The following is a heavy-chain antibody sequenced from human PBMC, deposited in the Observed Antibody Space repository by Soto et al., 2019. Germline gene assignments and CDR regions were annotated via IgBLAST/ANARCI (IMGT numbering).Heavy chain of an antibody. CDR3: AKEIFAAAYAATSAFDL. J-gene: IGHJ4*02. V-gene: IGHV3-23*01. Sequence: GGSLRLSCAASGFTFSSHAMGWLRQDPGTGPEWVAFVDGSGGDTSYADSVKGRFIISRDNSDNSLFLHMNSLRAEDTGRYFCAKEIFAAAYAATSAFDLWGQGTLVTVSS. CDR2: VDGSGGDT. CDR1: GFTFSSHA. D-gene: IGHD2-8*01.